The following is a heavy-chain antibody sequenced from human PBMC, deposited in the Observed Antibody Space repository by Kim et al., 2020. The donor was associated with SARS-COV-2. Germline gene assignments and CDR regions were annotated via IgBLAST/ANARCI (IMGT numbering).Heavy chain of an antibody. CDR3: ARGYVDNYYYGMDV. CDR1: GGSFSGYY. D-gene: IGHD5-12*01. J-gene: IGHJ6*02. V-gene: IGHV4-34*01. CDR2: INHSGST. Sequence: SETLSLTCAVYGGSFSGYYWSWIRQPPGKGLEWIGEINHSGSTNYNPSLKSRVTISVDTSKNQFSLKLSSVTAADTAVYYCARGYVDNYYYGMDVWGQGTTVTVSS.